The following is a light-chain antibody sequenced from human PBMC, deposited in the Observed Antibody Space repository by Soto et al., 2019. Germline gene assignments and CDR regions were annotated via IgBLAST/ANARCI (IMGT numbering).Light chain of an antibody. J-gene: IGLJ2*01. V-gene: IGLV1-44*01. Sequence: QSVLTQPPSASGTPGQRVTISCSGSRSNIGRNVVNWYQQLPGTAPKLLIYANNQRPSGVPDRFAGSKSGTSASLAISGLQSEDEADYYCAAWDESLNGHVVFGGGTKLTVL. CDR2: ANN. CDR1: RSNIGRNV. CDR3: AAWDESLNGHVV.